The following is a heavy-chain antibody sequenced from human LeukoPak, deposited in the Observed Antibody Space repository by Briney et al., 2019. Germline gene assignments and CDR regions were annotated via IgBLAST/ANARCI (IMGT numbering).Heavy chain of an antibody. V-gene: IGHV3-21*01. CDR1: GFTFSSYS. J-gene: IGHJ6*03. CDR3: ARVPATDYYYYYYMDV. Sequence: AGGSLRLSCAASGFTFSSYSMNWVRQAPGKGLEWVSSISSSSSYIYYADSVKGRFTVSRDNAKNSLYLQMNSLRAEDTAVYYCARVPATDYYYYYYMDVWGKGTTVTVSS. CDR2: ISSSSSYI. D-gene: IGHD2-2*01.